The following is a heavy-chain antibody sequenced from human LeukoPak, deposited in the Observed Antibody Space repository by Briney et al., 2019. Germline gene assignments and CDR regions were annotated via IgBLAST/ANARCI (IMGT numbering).Heavy chain of an antibody. D-gene: IGHD3-9*01. J-gene: IGHJ4*02. V-gene: IGHV1-24*01. CDR3: ATARLPRDYDILTGYFDY. Sequence: EASVKVSCKVSGYTLTELSMHWVRQAPGKGLEWMGGFDPEDGETIYAQKFQGRVTMTEDTSTDTAYMELSSLRSEDTAVYYCATARLPRDYDILTGYFDYWGQGTLVTVSS. CDR2: FDPEDGET. CDR1: GYTLTELS.